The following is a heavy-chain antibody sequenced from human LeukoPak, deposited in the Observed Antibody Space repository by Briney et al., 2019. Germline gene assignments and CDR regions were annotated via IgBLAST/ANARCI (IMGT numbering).Heavy chain of an antibody. CDR2: IYTRGST. CDR3: ARGRYCSADICSGGDAFDI. J-gene: IGHJ3*02. V-gene: IGHV4-4*07. Sequence: SETLSLTRTVSGGSINNYYWSWIRQPAGKGLEWIGRIYTRGSTNYNPSLKSRVTMSVDTSKNQFSLKLSSVTAADTAVYYCARGRYCSADICSGGDAFDIWGQGTMVSVSS. D-gene: IGHD2-15*01. CDR1: GGSINNYY.